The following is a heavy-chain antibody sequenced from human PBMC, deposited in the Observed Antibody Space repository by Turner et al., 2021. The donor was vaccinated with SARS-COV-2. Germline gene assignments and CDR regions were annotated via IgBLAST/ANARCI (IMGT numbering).Heavy chain of an antibody. CDR1: GYTFTGYY. CDR3: AIIPHLMVGIRFDP. Sequence: QVQLVQSGAEVKKPGASVKVSCKASGYTFTGYYMHWVRQAHGQGLEWMGWINPNSGGTNYAQKFQGSVTMTRDTSISTAYMELSRLRSDDTAVYYCAIIPHLMVGIRFDPWGQGTLVTVSS. D-gene: IGHD2-8*01. V-gene: IGHV1-2*02. J-gene: IGHJ5*02. CDR2: INPNSGGT.